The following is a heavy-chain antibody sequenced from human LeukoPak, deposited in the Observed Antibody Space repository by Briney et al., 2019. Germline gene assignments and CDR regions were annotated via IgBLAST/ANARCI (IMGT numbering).Heavy chain of an antibody. J-gene: IGHJ6*02. CDR3: ARGYSSGWYYYYYGMDV. Sequence: GGSLGLSCAASGFTFSDYYMSWIRQAPGKGLEWVSYISSSGSTIYYADSVKGRFTISRDNAKNSLYLQMNSLRAEDTAVYYCARGYSSGWYYYYYGMDVWGQGTTVTVSS. D-gene: IGHD6-19*01. CDR2: ISSSGSTI. V-gene: IGHV3-11*01. CDR1: GFTFSDYY.